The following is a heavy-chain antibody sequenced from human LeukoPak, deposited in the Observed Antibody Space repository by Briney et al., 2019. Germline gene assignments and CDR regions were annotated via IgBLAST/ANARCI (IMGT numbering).Heavy chain of an antibody. Sequence: PGGSLRLSCEVSGFTFSSYWIHWVRQAPGKGLVWVSRFSDDEGRTVYADSVKGRFTISKDNAKNTLCLQMNSLRAEDTAVYYCARDYFYGLDVWGQGTTVTVSS. J-gene: IGHJ6*02. V-gene: IGHV3-74*01. CDR1: GFTFSSYW. CDR3: ARDYFYGLDV. CDR2: FSDDEGRT.